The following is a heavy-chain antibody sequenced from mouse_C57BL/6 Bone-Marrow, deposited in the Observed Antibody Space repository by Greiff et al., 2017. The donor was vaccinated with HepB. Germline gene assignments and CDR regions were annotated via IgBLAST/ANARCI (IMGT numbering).Heavy chain of an antibody. D-gene: IGHD1-1*01. Sequence: VKLMESGAELARPGASVKLSCKASGYTFTSYGISWVKQRTGQGLEWIGEIYPRSGNTYYNEKFKGKATLTADKSSSTAYMELRSLTSEDSAVYFCARPYYYGSSYVDFDYWGQGTTLTVSS. J-gene: IGHJ2*01. V-gene: IGHV1-81*01. CDR1: GYTFTSYG. CDR3: ARPYYYGSSYVDFDY. CDR2: IYPRSGNT.